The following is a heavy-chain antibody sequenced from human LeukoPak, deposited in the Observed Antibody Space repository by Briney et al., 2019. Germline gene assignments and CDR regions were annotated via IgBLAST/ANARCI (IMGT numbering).Heavy chain of an antibody. Sequence: SETLSLTCTVSGGSISSYYWSWVRQPAGKGPEWIGRIYTSGSTNYNPSLKTRGTISEDTSKNQFSLKLSSVTAADTAVYYCARGSGWLQLTYFDYWGQGTLVTVS. D-gene: IGHD5-24*01. V-gene: IGHV4-4*07. J-gene: IGHJ4*02. CDR3: ARGSGWLQLTYFDY. CDR1: GGSISSYY. CDR2: IYTSGST.